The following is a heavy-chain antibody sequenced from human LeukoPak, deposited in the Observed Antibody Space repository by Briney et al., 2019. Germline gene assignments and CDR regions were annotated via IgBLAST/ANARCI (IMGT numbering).Heavy chain of an antibody. J-gene: IGHJ3*02. CDR1: GFTFSSYG. V-gene: IGHV3-30*18. D-gene: IGHD3-22*01. Sequence: GGSLRLSCAASGFTFSSYGMHWVRQAPGKGLEWVAVISYDGSNKYYADSVKGRFTISRDNSKNTLYLQMNSLRAEDTAVYYCAKDMDYYDSSGSSQNDAFDIWGQGTMVTVSS. CDR3: AKDMDYYDSSGSSQNDAFDI. CDR2: ISYDGSNK.